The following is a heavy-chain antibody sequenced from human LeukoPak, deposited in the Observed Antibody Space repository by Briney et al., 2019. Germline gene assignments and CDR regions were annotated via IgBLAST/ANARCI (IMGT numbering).Heavy chain of an antibody. V-gene: IGHV3-15*01. Sequence: GGSLRLSCAASGFTFSNGWMSWVRQAPGKGLEWVGRIKSNSDGGETDYAAPVKGRFTISRDDSINSLYLQMNNLKIEDTAVYYCTTGNTSQQDYYWGQGTLVTVSS. CDR3: TTGNTSQQDYY. CDR2: IKSNSDGGET. J-gene: IGHJ4*02. CDR1: GFTFSNGW. D-gene: IGHD1/OR15-1a*01.